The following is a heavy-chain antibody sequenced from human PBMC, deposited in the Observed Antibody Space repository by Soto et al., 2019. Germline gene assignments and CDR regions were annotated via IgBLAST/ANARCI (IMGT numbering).Heavy chain of an antibody. J-gene: IGHJ4*02. CDR3: AHSHDYDSAGAYFDY. D-gene: IGHD3-22*01. CDR1: GFSLSTTGVC. Sequence: QITLKESGPTLVKPTQTLTLTYTFSGFSLSTTGVCVGWIRQPPGKALEWLALIYWDDDKRYSPSLKSRLTITKDTSKNQVVLTLTTMDPVDTATYFCAHSHDYDSAGAYFDYWGQGTLVTVSS. CDR2: IYWDDDK. V-gene: IGHV2-5*02.